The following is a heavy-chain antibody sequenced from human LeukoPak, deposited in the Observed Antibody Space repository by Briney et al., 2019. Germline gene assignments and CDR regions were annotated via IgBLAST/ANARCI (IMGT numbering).Heavy chain of an antibody. V-gene: IGHV4-59*12. J-gene: IGHJ4*02. CDR3: ARDGALDY. D-gene: IGHD3-16*01. CDR1: GGSISSYY. Sequence: PSETLSLTCTVSGGSISSYYWSWIRQPPGKGLEWIGYINYSGATNYNPSLKSRVTISIDTSKNQFSLKLSSVTAADTAVYYCARDGALDYWGQGTLVIVSS. CDR2: INYSGAT.